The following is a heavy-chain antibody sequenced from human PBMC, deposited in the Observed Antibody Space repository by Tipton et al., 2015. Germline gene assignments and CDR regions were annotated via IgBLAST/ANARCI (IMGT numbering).Heavy chain of an antibody. CDR3: ARDLEHGMDV. J-gene: IGHJ6*02. D-gene: IGHD5-24*01. Sequence: TLSLTCDVSGYSISSGYYWGWIRQPPGKGLEWIGYISYSGSTHYNPSLKRRVTISVDTSKNQFSLTLNSLTAADTAVYYCARDLEHGMDVWGQGTTVTVSS. CDR1: GYSISSGYY. CDR2: ISYSGST. V-gene: IGHV4-38-2*02.